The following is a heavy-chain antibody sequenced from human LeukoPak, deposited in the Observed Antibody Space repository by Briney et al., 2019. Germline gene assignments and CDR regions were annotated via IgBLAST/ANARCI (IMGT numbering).Heavy chain of an antibody. CDR2: IKQDGSEK. CDR3: ARGEWLEQDYYYGMDV. Sequence: GGSLRLSCAASGFTFSSYWKSWVRQAPGKGLEWVANIKQDGSEKYYVDSVKGRFTISRDNAKNSLYLQMNSLRAEDTAVYYCARGEWLEQDYYYGMDVWGQGTTVTVSS. J-gene: IGHJ6*02. D-gene: IGHD6-19*01. V-gene: IGHV3-7*01. CDR1: GFTFSSYW.